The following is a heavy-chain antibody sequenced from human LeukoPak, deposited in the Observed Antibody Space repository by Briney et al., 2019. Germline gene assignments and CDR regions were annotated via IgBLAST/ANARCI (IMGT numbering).Heavy chain of an antibody. V-gene: IGHV3-23*01. CDR2: ISGSGGST. CDR1: GFTFSSYA. Sequence: GGSLRLSCAASGFTFSSYAMSWVRQAPGKGLEWVSAISGSGGSTYCADSVKGRFTISRDNSKNTLYLQMNSLRAEDTAVYYCAKDEDIVVAANFQGGYFDYWGQGTLVTVSS. D-gene: IGHD2-15*01. J-gene: IGHJ4*02. CDR3: AKDEDIVVAANFQGGYFDY.